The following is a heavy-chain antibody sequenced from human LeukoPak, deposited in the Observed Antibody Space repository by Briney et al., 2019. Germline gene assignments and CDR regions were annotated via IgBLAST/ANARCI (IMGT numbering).Heavy chain of an antibody. CDR1: GFTVSSNY. CDR2: IYSGGST. D-gene: IGHD2-21*02. V-gene: IGHV3-53*01. J-gene: IGHJ5*02. CDR3: ASLKMTDAGGWFDP. Sequence: PGGSRRLSCAASGFTVSSNYMSWVRQAPGKGLEWVSVIYSGGSTNYSDSVKGRFTISTDNSKNTVYLQMNSLRAEDTAVYYCASLKMTDAGGWFDPWGQGTLVTVSS.